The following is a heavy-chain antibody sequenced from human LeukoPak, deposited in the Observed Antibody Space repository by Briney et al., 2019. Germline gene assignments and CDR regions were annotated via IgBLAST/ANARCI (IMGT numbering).Heavy chain of an antibody. CDR3: ARESQGYCSSTSCYALGAFDI. J-gene: IGHJ3*02. CDR1: GFTLSSYS. CDR2: ISSSSSYI. V-gene: IGHV3-21*01. Sequence: PGGSLRLSCAASGFTLSSYSMHWVRQAPGKGLEWVSSISSSSSYIYYADSVKGRFTISRDNAKNSLYLQMNSLRAEDTAVYYCARESQGYCSSTSCYALGAFDIWGQGTMVTVSS. D-gene: IGHD2-2*01.